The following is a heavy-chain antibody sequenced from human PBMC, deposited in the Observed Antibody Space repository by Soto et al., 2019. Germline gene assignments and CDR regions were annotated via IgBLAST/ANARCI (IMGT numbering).Heavy chain of an antibody. J-gene: IGHJ6*02. CDR3: ARGYSSSPEDGMDV. Sequence: SETLSLTCAFYDWSFSGYYCSWIRQPPGKGLEYIGGINHSGSTNYNPSLKSRVFISVDTSKNQFSLKLSSVTAADTAVYYCARGYSSSPEDGMDVWGQGTTVT. CDR2: INHSGST. D-gene: IGHD6-13*01. CDR1: DWSFSGYY. V-gene: IGHV4-34*01.